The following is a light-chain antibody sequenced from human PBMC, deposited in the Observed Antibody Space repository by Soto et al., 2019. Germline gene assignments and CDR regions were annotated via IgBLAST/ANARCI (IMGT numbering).Light chain of an antibody. V-gene: IGLV1-51*01. J-gene: IGLJ2*01. CDR2: DNS. CDR3: GAWDVSLTAVV. CDR1: SSNIGSNY. Sequence: QSVLTQPPSVSAAPGQTVTISCSGSSSNIGSNYVSWYQQLPGAAPRLLIYDNSERHSGTPDRFSGSKSGPSATLGITGLQTGDEADYYCGAWDVSLTAVVFGGGTKQTVL.